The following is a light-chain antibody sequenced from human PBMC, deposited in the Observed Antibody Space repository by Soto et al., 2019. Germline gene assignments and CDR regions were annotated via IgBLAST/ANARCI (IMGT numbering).Light chain of an antibody. CDR2: AAS. J-gene: IGKJ4*01. Sequence: IVMTQSPVTLSVSPGEIATLSCRASQSVISNLAWYQQRPGQAPRLLMYAASTPATGIPARFSGSGSGTEFSLTISGLQSEDFVVYFCQQYDNWPLTFGGGTKVEMK. CDR3: QQYDNWPLT. V-gene: IGKV3-15*01. CDR1: QSVISN.